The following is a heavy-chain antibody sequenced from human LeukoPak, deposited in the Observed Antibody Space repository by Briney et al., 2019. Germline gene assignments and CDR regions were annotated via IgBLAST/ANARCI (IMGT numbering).Heavy chain of an antibody. CDR2: IYYSGST. J-gene: IGHJ4*02. CDR3: ARVRTYGDYWY. Sequence: PSETLSLTCTVSGVSISSGDYYWSWLRQAPGKGLEWYGYIYYSGSTYYNPSLKSRVTISVDTSKNQFSLKLSSVTAADTAVYYCARVRTYGDYWYWGQGTLVTVSS. V-gene: IGHV4-30-4*01. CDR1: GVSISSGDYY. D-gene: IGHD4-17*01.